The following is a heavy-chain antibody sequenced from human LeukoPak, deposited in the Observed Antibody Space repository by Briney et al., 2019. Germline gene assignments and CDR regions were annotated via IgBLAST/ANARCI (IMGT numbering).Heavy chain of an antibody. CDR3: ARDYSSYAFDI. V-gene: IGHV3-7*01. CDR2: IKQDGSEK. Sequence: PGGSLRLSCAASGFTFSSYWMSWVRQAPGRGLEWVANIKQDGSEKYYVDSVKGRFTISRDNAKNSLYLQMNSLRAEDTAVYYRARDYSSYAFDIWGQGTMVTVSS. CDR1: GFTFSSYW. D-gene: IGHD6-13*01. J-gene: IGHJ3*02.